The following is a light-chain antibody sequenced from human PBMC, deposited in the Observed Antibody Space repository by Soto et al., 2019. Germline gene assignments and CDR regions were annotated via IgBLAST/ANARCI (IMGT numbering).Light chain of an antibody. CDR1: QSVSSSY. J-gene: IGKJ5*01. CDR2: GVS. CDR3: QHYVNSPPIT. V-gene: IGKV3-20*01. Sequence: EIVLTQSPGTLSLSPGERATLSCRASQSVSSSYLAWYQQKPGQAPRLLIYGVSSRATGIPDRFSGSGSGTDFTLTISRLEPEDFAVYYCQHYVNSPPITFGQGTLVEIK.